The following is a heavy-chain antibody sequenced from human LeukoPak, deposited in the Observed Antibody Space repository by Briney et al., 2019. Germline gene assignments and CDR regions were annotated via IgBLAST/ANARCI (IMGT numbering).Heavy chain of an antibody. D-gene: IGHD6-6*01. CDR3: ASQYSRSPAYFDY. CDR1: GFTFSTYT. J-gene: IGHJ4*02. V-gene: IGHV3-30*14. Sequence: PGGSRRLSCAASGFTFSTYTMFWVRQAPGKGLEWVAAISSDTSNKYYADSVKGRFTISRDNSQSTLYLQLNNLRPEATAVNSCASQYSRSPAYFDYWGQGTLVTVSS. CDR2: ISSDTSNK.